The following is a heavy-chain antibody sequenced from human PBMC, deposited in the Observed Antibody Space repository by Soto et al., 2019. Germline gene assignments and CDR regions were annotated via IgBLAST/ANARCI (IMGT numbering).Heavy chain of an antibody. V-gene: IGHV3-23*01. Sequence: EVQLLESGGGLVQPGESLRLSCAASGFTFSSYAMSWVRQAPGKGLEWVSVISGSDDSTYYADSVKGRFTISRDNSKNTLYLPMSSLSAADTAVSSCATRSSASTFDYWGPGTLVTVSS. CDR3: ATRSSASTFDY. D-gene: IGHD6-6*01. CDR1: GFTFSSYA. CDR2: ISGSDDST. J-gene: IGHJ4*02.